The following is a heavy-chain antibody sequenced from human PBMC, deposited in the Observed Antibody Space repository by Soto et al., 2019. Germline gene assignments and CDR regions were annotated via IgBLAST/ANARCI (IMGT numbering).Heavy chain of an antibody. CDR3: ARHLNDGFYY. CDR2: IWYDGGHK. J-gene: IGHJ4*02. V-gene: IGHV3-33*01. D-gene: IGHD1-1*01. Sequence: QVQLVESGGGVVQPGRSLRLSCAASGFTFKNYDMHWVRQAAGKGLEWVAVIWYDGGHKYYVDSVKGRFTISRDNSKDTLFPQMDSLRAEDTAVYYCARHLNDGFYYWGQGTLVTVSS. CDR1: GFTFKNYD.